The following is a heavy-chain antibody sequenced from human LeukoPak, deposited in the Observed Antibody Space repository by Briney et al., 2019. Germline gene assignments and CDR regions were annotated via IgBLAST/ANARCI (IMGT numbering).Heavy chain of an antibody. Sequence: SETLSLTCAVYGGSFSGYYWSWIRQPPGKGLEWIGSIYYSGHTYYNPSLKSRVTISADTSKNQFSLNLSSVTAADTAVYYCTRDHRSSYSSSSYYYYYYMDVWGKGTTVTVSS. D-gene: IGHD6-13*01. CDR2: IYYSGHT. CDR1: GGSFSGYY. CDR3: TRDHRSSYSSSSYYYYYYMDV. V-gene: IGHV4-34*11. J-gene: IGHJ6*03.